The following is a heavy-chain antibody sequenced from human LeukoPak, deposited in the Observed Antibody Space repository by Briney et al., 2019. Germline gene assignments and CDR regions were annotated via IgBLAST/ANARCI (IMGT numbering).Heavy chain of an antibody. CDR2: ISSTSSTL. CDR1: GFTFSSYS. D-gene: IGHD1-26*01. CDR3: ARDRDSGSHKIDY. Sequence: GGSLRLSCAASGFTFSSYSMNWVRQAPGKGLEWVSYISSTSSTLYYADSVKGRFTISRDNAKNLLYLQMNSLRAEDTAVYYCARDRDSGSHKIDYWGQGTLVTVSS. V-gene: IGHV3-48*04. J-gene: IGHJ4*02.